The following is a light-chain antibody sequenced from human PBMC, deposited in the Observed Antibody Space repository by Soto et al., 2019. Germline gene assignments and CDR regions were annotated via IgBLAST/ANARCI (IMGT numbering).Light chain of an antibody. CDR1: QNIGNY. CDR2: AVS. J-gene: IGKJ1*01. CDR3: QQSYSSTTWT. V-gene: IGKV1-39*01. Sequence: DIQMTQSPSSLSASVGDRVTITCRACQNIGNYLHWYQQKPGKHPKVLIYAVSNLQTGVPSRFSGSRSGTDFTVTISSLQPEDFATLYCQQSYSSTTWTFGQGNKVEFK.